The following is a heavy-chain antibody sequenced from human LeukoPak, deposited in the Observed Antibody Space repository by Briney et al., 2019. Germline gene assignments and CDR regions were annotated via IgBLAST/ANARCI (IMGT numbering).Heavy chain of an antibody. V-gene: IGHV3-23*01. Sequence: GGSLRLSCAASGFNFSGYAMSWVRQAPGTGLEWVSAISGSGGSTYYADSVKGRFTISRDNSKNTLYLQMNSLRAEDRAVYYCATPTTYYYDSSGYYPFAYWGQGTLVTVSS. CDR3: ATPTTYYYDSSGYYPFAY. J-gene: IGHJ4*02. CDR2: ISGSGGST. D-gene: IGHD3-22*01. CDR1: GFNFSGYA.